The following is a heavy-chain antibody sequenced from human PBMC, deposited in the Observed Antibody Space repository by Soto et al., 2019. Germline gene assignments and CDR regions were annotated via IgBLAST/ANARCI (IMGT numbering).Heavy chain of an antibody. CDR2: TYYRSKWYK. J-gene: IGHJ5*02. Sequence: SQTLSLTCAISGDSVSSNSAAWNWIRQSPSRGLEWLGRTYYRSKWYKDYAVSVKSRITIHPDTSKNQFSLQLSSVTPEDTAVYYCARDKSPYGDYLVVLDPWGQGTLVTVSS. D-gene: IGHD4-17*01. CDR1: GDSVSSNSAA. CDR3: ARDKSPYGDYLVVLDP. V-gene: IGHV6-1*01.